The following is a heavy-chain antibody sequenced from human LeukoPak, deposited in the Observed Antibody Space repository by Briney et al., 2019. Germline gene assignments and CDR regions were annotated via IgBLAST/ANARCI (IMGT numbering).Heavy chain of an antibody. J-gene: IGHJ4*02. Sequence: ASVKVSFKASGYTFTIYTMNWVRQAPGQGLEWMGWINTNTGNPTYAQGFTGRFVFSLDTSVSTAYLQISSLKAEDTAVYYCARSVAAPDYWGQGTLVTVSS. D-gene: IGHD6-19*01. CDR3: ARSVAAPDY. V-gene: IGHV7-4-1*02. CDR1: GYTFTIYT. CDR2: INTNTGNP.